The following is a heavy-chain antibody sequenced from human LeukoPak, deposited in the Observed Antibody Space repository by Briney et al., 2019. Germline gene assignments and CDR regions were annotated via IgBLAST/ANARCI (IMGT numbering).Heavy chain of an antibody. CDR2: IYVGGSS. D-gene: IGHD6-19*01. V-gene: IGHV4-4*07. CDR3: ARVSPMTVAGFDY. J-gene: IGHJ4*02. Sequence: SETLSLTCTVSGDSLSGFSWNWIRQSAGKGLEWIGRIYVGGSSNYNPSLRGRVTMSVDMSTNQFSLKLRTLTAADTATYYCARVSPMTVAGFDYWGQGVRVTVSS. CDR1: GDSLSGFS.